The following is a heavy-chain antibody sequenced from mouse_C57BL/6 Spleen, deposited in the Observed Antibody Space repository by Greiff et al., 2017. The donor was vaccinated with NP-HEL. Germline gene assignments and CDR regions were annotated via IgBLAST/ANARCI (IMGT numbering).Heavy chain of an antibody. D-gene: IGHD4-1*02. CDR2: IRSKSNNYAT. J-gene: IGHJ3*01. Sequence: GGGLVQPKGSLKLSCAASGFSFNAYAMNWVRQAPGKGLEWVARIRSKSNNYATYYADSVKDRFTISRDDSESMLYLQMNNLKTEDTAMYYCVSSTGTRFAYWGQGTLVTVSA. CDR3: VSSTGTRFAY. CDR1: GFSFNAYA. V-gene: IGHV10-1*01.